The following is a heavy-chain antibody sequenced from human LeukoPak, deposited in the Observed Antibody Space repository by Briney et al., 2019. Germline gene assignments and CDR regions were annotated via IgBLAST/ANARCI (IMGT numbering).Heavy chain of an antibody. CDR2: ISAYNGNT. CDR1: GYTFTSYG. D-gene: IGHD2-2*01. J-gene: IGHJ4*02. Sequence: ASVKVSCKASGYTFTSYGISWVRQAPGQGPEWMGWISAYNGNTNYAQKLQGRVTMTTDTSTSTAYMELRSLRSDDTAVYYCARVEDCSSTSCYFTTGFDYWGQGTLVTVSS. CDR3: ARVEDCSSTSCYFTTGFDY. V-gene: IGHV1-18*01.